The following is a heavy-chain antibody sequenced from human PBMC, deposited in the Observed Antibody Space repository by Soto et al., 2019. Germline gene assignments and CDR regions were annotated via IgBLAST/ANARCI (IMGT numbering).Heavy chain of an antibody. CDR2: ISGSGDST. J-gene: IGHJ6*02. CDR1: GFTFSSYA. Sequence: EVQLLESGGGLVQPGGSLRLSCAASGFTFSSYAMSWVRQATGKGLEWVSVISGSGDSTYYADSVRGRFTISRDNSKNTLYLQMNILIAEDTAVYYCAKDLDGAAAGPTKFYGMDVWGQGTTVTVSS. V-gene: IGHV3-23*01. D-gene: IGHD6-13*01. CDR3: AKDLDGAAAGPTKFYGMDV.